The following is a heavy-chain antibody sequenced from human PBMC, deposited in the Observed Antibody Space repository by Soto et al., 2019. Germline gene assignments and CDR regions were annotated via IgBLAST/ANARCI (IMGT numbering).Heavy chain of an antibody. CDR1: GGSFTSYS. V-gene: IGHV1-69*02. CDR2: IIPIQGKA. J-gene: IGHJ6*03. CDR3: AKSLLFVDHGYMDV. D-gene: IGHD2-21*01. Sequence: QVQLVQSGAELKKPWSSVKVSCEASGGSFTSYSFTWVRQAPGQGLEWMGRIIPIQGKANYALKFQDRVTITADRSTRTVYMELTSLRPEDTAVYFCAKSLLFVDHGYMDVWGKGTTVTVSS.